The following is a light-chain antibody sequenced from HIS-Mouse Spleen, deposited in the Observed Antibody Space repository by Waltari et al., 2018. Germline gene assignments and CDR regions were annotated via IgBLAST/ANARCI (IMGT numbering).Light chain of an antibody. J-gene: IGLJ2*01. CDR3: QSADSSGTYSVV. V-gene: IGLV3-25*03. Sequence: SYELPQPPSLSVSPGQTARTTCSGDALPKQYAYWYQQKPGQAPVLVIYKDSERPAGTPERFSGSSSGTTVTLTISGVQAEDEADYYCQSADSSGTYSVVFGGGTKLTVI. CDR2: KDS. CDR1: ALPKQY.